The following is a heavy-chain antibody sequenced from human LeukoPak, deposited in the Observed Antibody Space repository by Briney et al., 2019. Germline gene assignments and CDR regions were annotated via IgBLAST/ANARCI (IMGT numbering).Heavy chain of an antibody. CDR1: GYTFTIYG. V-gene: IGHV1-18*04. CDR3: ARDLGVGGYCSSTSCSWFDP. D-gene: IGHD2-2*01. CDR2: ISAYNGNT. J-gene: IGHJ5*02. Sequence: ASVKVSCTASGYTFTIYGISWVRQAPGRELEWMGWISAYNGNTNYAQKLQGRVTMTTDTSTSTAYMELRSLRSDDTAVYYCARDLGVGGYCSSTSCSWFDPWGQGTLVTVSS.